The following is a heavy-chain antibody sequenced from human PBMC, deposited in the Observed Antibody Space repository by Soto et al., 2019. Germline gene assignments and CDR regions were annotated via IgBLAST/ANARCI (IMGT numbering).Heavy chain of an antibody. CDR3: SQMRNYFGSGRNAFDI. Sequence: QITLKESGPTLVKPTQTLTLTCTFSGFSLSTSGVAVGWIRQPPGKALEWLALIYWDDDKRYGPSLKSRPSITKDTSKTPVVLTMPNTDPVDTGTYYCSQMRNYFGSGRNAFDIWGQGTMVTVSS. CDR2: IYWDDDK. J-gene: IGHJ3*02. CDR1: GFSLSTSGVA. V-gene: IGHV2-5*05. D-gene: IGHD3-10*01.